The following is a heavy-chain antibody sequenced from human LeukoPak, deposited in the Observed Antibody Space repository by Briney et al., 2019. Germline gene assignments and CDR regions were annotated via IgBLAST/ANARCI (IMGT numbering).Heavy chain of an antibody. V-gene: IGHV4-38-2*02. D-gene: IGHD6-13*01. J-gene: IGHJ5*02. CDR1: GYSISSGYY. CDR2: IYRSGST. Sequence: SETLSLTCTVSGYSISSGYYWGWIRQPPGKGLEWIGSIYRSGSTYYNPSLKSRVTISVDTSKNQFSLRLSSVTAADTAVYYCVRDLLIAAAGKGGDWFDPWGQGTLVTVSS. CDR3: VRDLLIAAAGKGGDWFDP.